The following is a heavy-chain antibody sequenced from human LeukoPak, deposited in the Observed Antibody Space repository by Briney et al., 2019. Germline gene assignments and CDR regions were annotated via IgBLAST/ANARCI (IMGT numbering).Heavy chain of an antibody. CDR1: GDSIGRSSYY. Sequence: SETLSLTCNVSGDSIGRSSYYWGWIRQTPDKGLEWIGSIFYSGSTYYTPSLKSRVIMSLDTSKNQFSLRLTSVTAADTAVYYCARQVSIVEPTDPNWFDSWGQGTLVTVSS. J-gene: IGHJ5*01. CDR2: IFYSGST. CDR3: ARQVSIVEPTDPNWFDS. V-gene: IGHV4-39*07. D-gene: IGHD1-26*01.